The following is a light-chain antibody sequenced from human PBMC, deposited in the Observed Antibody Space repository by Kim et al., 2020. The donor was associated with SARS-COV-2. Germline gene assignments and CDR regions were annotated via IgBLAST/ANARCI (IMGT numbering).Light chain of an antibody. V-gene: IGLV2-8*01. J-gene: IGLJ1*01. CDR2: DVS. CDR1: SSDVGGYNF. Sequence: QSVVTQPPSASGSPGQSVTISCTGTSSDVGGYNFVSWYQQHPGKAPKLMIYDVSNRPSGVPDRFSCSKSGNTASLTVSGLQAEAEADYYCSSYAAISNFVFGTGTKVTVL. CDR3: SSYAAISNFV.